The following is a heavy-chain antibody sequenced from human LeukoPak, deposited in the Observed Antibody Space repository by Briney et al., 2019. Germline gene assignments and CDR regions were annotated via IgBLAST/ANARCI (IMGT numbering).Heavy chain of an antibody. J-gene: IGHJ3*02. Sequence: SETLSLTCTVSGGSISSSSYYWGWIRQPPGKGLEWIGSIYYSGSTYYNPSLKSRVTISVDTSKNQFSLKLSSVTAADTAVYYCARDIVGATRGGNAFDIWGQGTMVTVSS. CDR3: ARDIVGATRGGNAFDI. CDR2: IYYSGST. V-gene: IGHV4-39*07. D-gene: IGHD1-26*01. CDR1: GGSISSSSYY.